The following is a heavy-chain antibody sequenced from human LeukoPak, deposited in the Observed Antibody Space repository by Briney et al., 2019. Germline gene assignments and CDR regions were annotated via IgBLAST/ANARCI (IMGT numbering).Heavy chain of an antibody. J-gene: IGHJ4*02. CDR3: AKRLYDSSGYDY. CDR1: GFTFSSYA. D-gene: IGHD3-22*01. Sequence: PGGSLRLSCAAAGFTFSSYAMSWVRQAPGKGLEWVSAINGSGGITYYADSAKGRFTISRDNSKNTLYLQMNSLRAEDTAVYYCAKRLYDSSGYDYWGQGTLVTVSS. CDR2: INGSGGIT. V-gene: IGHV3-23*01.